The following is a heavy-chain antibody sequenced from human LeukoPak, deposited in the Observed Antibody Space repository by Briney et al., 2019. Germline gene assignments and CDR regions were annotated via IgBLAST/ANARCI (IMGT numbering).Heavy chain of an antibody. CDR3: ARRAGVCRWCGNRRDGYRDPRNQKLSGPAFDI. D-gene: IGHD5-24*01. Sequence: PSETLSLTCAVYGGSFSGYYWSWIRQPPGKGLEWIGEINHSGSTNYNPSLKSRVTISVDTSKNQFSLKLSSVTAADTAVYYCARRAGVCRWCGNRRDGYRDPRNQKLSGPAFDIWGQGTMVTVSS. CDR1: GGSFSGYY. V-gene: IGHV4-34*01. J-gene: IGHJ3*02. CDR2: INHSGST.